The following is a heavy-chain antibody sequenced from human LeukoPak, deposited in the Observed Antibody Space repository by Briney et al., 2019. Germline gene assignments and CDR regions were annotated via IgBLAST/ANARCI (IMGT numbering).Heavy chain of an antibody. D-gene: IGHD4-17*01. Sequence: GASVKVSCKASGYTFSRYGVTWVRQAPGQGLEWMGWISPYNGDTSYAQKFQDRVTMTIETSTSTAYMELTSLRSDDAAIYYCARDPSTVTPYPPDYWGQGTLVTVSS. CDR2: ISPYNGDT. CDR1: GYTFSRYG. CDR3: ARDPSTVTPYPPDY. V-gene: IGHV1-18*01. J-gene: IGHJ4*02.